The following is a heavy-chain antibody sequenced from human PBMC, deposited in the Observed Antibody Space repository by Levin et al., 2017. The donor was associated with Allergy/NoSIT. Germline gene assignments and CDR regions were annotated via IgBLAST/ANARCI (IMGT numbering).Heavy chain of an antibody. CDR3: ARTYTSSQGAFDWVFGFDY. V-gene: IGHV4-39*01. Sequence: SETLSLTCTVSGGSISSSSYYWGWIRQPPGKGLEWIGSIYYSGSTYYNPSLKSRVTISVDTSKNQFSLKLSSVTAADTAVYYCARTYTSSQGAFDWVFGFDYWGQGTLVTVSS. CDR1: GGSISSSSYY. CDR2: IYYSGST. J-gene: IGHJ4*02. D-gene: IGHD3-9*01.